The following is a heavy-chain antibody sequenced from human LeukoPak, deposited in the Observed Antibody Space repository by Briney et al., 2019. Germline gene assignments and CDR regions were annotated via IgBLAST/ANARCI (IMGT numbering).Heavy chain of an antibody. CDR2: INPNSGGT. V-gene: IGHV1-2*06. CDR1: GYTFTGYY. J-gene: IGHJ4*02. D-gene: IGHD6-19*01. Sequence: GASVKVSCKASGYTFTGYYMHWVRQAPGQGLEWMGRINPNSGGTNYAQKFQGRVTMTRDTSISTAYMELSRLRSDDTAVYYCARGIAVAGMMKNFDYWGQGTLVTVSS. CDR3: ARGIAVAGMMKNFDY.